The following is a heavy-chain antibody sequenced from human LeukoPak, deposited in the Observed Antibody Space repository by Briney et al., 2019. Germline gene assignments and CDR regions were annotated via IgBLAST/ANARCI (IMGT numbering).Heavy chain of an antibody. J-gene: IGHJ4*02. V-gene: IGHV4-39*07. Sequence: SETLSLTCTVSGGSISSSSYYWGWIRQPPGKGLESIGTIFYSGTTYYNPSLKSRVTISIDTSKNQFSLKLNSVTAANTAVYYCAGVASGGSYPRFDYWGQGTLVTVSS. D-gene: IGHD1-26*01. CDR2: IFYSGTT. CDR1: GGSISSSSYY. CDR3: AGVASGGSYPRFDY.